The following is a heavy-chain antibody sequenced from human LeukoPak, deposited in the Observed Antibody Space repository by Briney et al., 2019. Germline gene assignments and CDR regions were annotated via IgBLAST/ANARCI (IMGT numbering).Heavy chain of an antibody. D-gene: IGHD3-10*01. CDR1: GGSLSEFY. CDR3: ARVGDLYRAHRVRGLSPDYYYMDV. V-gene: IGHV4-34*01. CDR2: VNYSGST. Sequence: PSETLSLTCAVSGGSLSEFYWNWIRQSPVKGLEWIGEVNYSGSTAYNPSLKSRVTISVDASKNQFSLTVSSLTAADTAVYYCARVGDLYRAHRVRGLSPDYYYMDVWGKGTTVTVSS. J-gene: IGHJ6*03.